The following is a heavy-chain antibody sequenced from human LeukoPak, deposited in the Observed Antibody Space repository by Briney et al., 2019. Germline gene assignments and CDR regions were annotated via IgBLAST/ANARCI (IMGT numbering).Heavy chain of an antibody. J-gene: IGHJ6*02. Sequence: SETLSLTCTVSGGSISSYYWSWIRQPPGKGLEWIGDIYYSGSTNYNPSLKSRVTISVDTSKNQFSLKLSSVTAADTAVYYCARVSLGVTAATTGMDVWGQGTAVTVSS. CDR1: GGSISSYY. V-gene: IGHV4-59*01. CDR2: IYYSGST. CDR3: ARVSLGVTAATTGMDV. D-gene: IGHD2-21*02.